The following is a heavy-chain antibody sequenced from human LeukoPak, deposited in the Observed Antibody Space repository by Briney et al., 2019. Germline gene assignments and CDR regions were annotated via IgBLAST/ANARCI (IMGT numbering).Heavy chain of an antibody. D-gene: IGHD5-18*01. CDR2: ISSSGGKT. V-gene: IGHV3-23*01. CDR3: ARGGHIYGAEAFDS. J-gene: IGHJ3*02. Sequence: GGSLRLSCAASRFTFSTYAMSWVRQAPGKGLEWVAAISSSGGKTYHADSVKGRFTISRDNSKNTLDLQMNSLSAEDTALYYCARGGHIYGAEAFDSWGQGTMVTVSS. CDR1: RFTFSTYA.